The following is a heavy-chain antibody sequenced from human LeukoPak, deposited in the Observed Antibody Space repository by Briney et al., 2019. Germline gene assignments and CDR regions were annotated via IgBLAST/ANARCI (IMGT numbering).Heavy chain of an antibody. CDR2: ISSGSSYI. J-gene: IGHJ4*02. CDR1: GYTFTSYS. Sequence: PGGSLRLSCAASGYTFTSYSMHCVREAPGKGLEWVSFISSGSSYIYYADSVKGRFTISRDNAKKSLYLQMISLRAEDTAVYFCARSFYDDSGYPNFDYWGQGTLVTVSS. CDR3: ARSFYDDSGYPNFDY. V-gene: IGHV3-21*01. D-gene: IGHD3-22*01.